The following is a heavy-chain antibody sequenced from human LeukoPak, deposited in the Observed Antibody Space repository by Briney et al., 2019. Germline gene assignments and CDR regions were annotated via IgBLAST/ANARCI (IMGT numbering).Heavy chain of an antibody. D-gene: IGHD3-22*01. V-gene: IGHV1-69*05. CDR3: ASDSSGHSLNAFDI. Sequence: ASVKVSCKASGGTFSSYAISWVRQAPGQGLEWMGGIIPIFGTANYAQKFQGRVTITTDESTSTAYMELSSLRSEDTAVYYCASDSSGHSLNAFDIWGQGTMVTVSS. J-gene: IGHJ3*02. CDR1: GGTFSSYA. CDR2: IIPIFGTA.